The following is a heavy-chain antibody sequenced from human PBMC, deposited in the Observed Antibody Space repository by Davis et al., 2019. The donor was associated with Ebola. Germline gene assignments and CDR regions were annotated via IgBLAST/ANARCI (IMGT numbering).Heavy chain of an antibody. J-gene: IGHJ4*02. D-gene: IGHD6-19*01. V-gene: IGHV4-39*01. CDR1: GGSISSSSYY. CDR2: IYYRGNT. CDR3: ARAEGSGWYHKF. Sequence: SETLSLTCTVSGGSISSSSYYWGWIRQPPGKGLEWIGDIYYRGNTYYNPALKSRVTISVDTSKNQFSLKLSSVTAADTAVYYCARAEGSGWYHKFWGQGNLVTVSS.